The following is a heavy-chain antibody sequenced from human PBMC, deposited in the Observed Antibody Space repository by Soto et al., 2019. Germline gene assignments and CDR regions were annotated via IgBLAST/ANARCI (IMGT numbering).Heavy chain of an antibody. V-gene: IGHV4-4*07. CDR2: IYTSGST. J-gene: IGHJ5*02. Sequence: QVQLQESGPGLVKPSETLSLTCTVSGGSISSYYWSWIRQPAGKGLEWIGRIYTSGSTNYNPSLKRRVTMSVDTCNNEFSLRLSSVTAADTAVYYCARDQGAAIFVVVKGGYNWFAPCGQGTMVTVSS. CDR1: GGSISSYY. D-gene: IGHD3-3*01. CDR3: ARDQGAAIFVVVKGGYNWFAP.